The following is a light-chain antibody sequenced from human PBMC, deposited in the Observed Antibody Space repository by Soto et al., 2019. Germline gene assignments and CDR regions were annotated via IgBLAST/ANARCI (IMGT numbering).Light chain of an antibody. V-gene: IGKV3-20*01. CDR1: QRVSSSY. Sequence: EMVLTQSPGTLSLSPGERATLSCRASQRVSSSYLAWYQQKPGQSPRLLIYATSTRATGIPDRFSGSGSGTDFTLTISSLEAEDFAVYLCQHYAISPTFGLGTKVEI. CDR3: QHYAISPT. CDR2: ATS. J-gene: IGKJ1*01.